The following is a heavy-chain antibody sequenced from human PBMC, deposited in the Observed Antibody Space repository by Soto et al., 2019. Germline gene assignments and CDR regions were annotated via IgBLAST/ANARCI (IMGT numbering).Heavy chain of an antibody. CDR1: GGSISSYY. Sequence: PSETLSLTCTVSGGSISSYYWSWIRQPPGKGLEWIGYIYYSGSTNYNPSLKSRVTISVDTSKNQFSLKLSSVTAADTAVYYCASGVQIYYYGTDVWGQGTTVTVSS. CDR3: ASGVQIYYYGTDV. V-gene: IGHV4-59*01. D-gene: IGHD3-3*01. CDR2: IYYSGST. J-gene: IGHJ6*02.